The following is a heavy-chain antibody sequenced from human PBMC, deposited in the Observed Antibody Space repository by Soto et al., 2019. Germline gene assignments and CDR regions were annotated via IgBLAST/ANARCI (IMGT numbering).Heavy chain of an antibody. J-gene: IGHJ3*02. V-gene: IGHV3-33*01. Sequence: QVQLVESGGGVVQPGRSLRLSCAASGFTFSSYGMHWVRQAPGKGLEWVAVIWYDGSNKYYADSVKGRFTISRDNSKNTLYLQMNILRAEDTAVYYCARDRSPMITFGGVIVPDAFDIWGQGTMVTVSS. D-gene: IGHD3-16*02. CDR2: IWYDGSNK. CDR1: GFTFSSYG. CDR3: ARDRSPMITFGGVIVPDAFDI.